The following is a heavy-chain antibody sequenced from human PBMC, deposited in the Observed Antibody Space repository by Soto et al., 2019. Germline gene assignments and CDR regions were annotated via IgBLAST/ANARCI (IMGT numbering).Heavy chain of an antibody. J-gene: IGHJ4*02. CDR3: ARQVYTVVTPIAL. CDR2: ISGNNANI. CDR1: GFTFSAYS. D-gene: IGHD2-21*02. V-gene: IGHV3-48*02. Sequence: EVQLVESGGGLVQPGGSLRLSCVASGFTFSAYSMNWVRQAPGKWPEWLSYISGNNANIYYADSVRGRLTMSRDNAKSSLFLQMDSLRDEDTAVYYGARQVYTVVTPIALWGQGTLVNVSS.